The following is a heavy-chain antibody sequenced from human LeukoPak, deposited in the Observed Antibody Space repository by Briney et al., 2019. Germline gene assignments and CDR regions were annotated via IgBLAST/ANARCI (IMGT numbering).Heavy chain of an antibody. V-gene: IGHV1-69*06. CDR2: IIPIFGTA. D-gene: IGHD4-11*01. CDR1: GGTFSTYT. CDR3: AYRLPSWFDP. J-gene: IGHJ5*02. Sequence: GASVKVSCKASGGTFSTYTISWVRQAPGQGLEWMGGIIPIFGTANYAQKFQGRVTITADKSTSTAYMELSSLRSEDTAVYYCAYRLPSWFDPWGQGTLVTVSS.